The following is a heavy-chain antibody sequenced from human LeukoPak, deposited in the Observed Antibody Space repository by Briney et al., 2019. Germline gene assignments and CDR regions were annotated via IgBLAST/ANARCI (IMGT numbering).Heavy chain of an antibody. CDR3: ARKRDGYNCFDS. CDR2: INHGGST. D-gene: IGHD5-24*01. J-gene: IGHJ4*02. V-gene: IGHV4-34*01. Sequence: SETLSLTCAAYGGSFSGYYWSWIRQSPGKGLEWIGEINHGGSTNFNASLKSRVTLSVDTSKNQFSLNLNSVTAADTAVYYCARKRDGYNCFDSWGQGTLVTVSS. CDR1: GGSFSGYY.